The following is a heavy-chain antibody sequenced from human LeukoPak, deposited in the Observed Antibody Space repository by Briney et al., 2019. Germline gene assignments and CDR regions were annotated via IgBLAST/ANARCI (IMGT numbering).Heavy chain of an antibody. CDR2: IYYSGSI. CDR3: AVNVDTGMVSVSGYGY. D-gene: IGHD5-18*01. CDR1: GGSISNYY. J-gene: IGHJ4*02. Sequence: PSETLSLTCTVSGGSISNYYWSWIRQPLGKGLEWIGYIYYSGSINYNPSLKSRVTISVDTFKNQFSLKLSAVTAADTAVYYCAVNVDTGMVSVSGYGYWGQGTLVTVSS. V-gene: IGHV4-59*01.